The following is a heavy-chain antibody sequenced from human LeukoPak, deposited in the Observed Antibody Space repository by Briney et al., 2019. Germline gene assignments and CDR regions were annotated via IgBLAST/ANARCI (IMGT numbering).Heavy chain of an antibody. CDR1: GGTFSSYA. D-gene: IGHD3-22*01. V-gene: IGHV1-69*13. Sequence: SVKVSCKASGGTFSSYAISWVRQAPGQGLEWMGGIIPIFGTANYAQKFQGRVTITADESTSTAYMELSSLRSEDTAVYYCARGGTGYYYDSSGYWGENYGMDVWGQGTTVTVSS. J-gene: IGHJ6*02. CDR3: ARGGTGYYYDSSGYWGENYGMDV. CDR2: IIPIFGTA.